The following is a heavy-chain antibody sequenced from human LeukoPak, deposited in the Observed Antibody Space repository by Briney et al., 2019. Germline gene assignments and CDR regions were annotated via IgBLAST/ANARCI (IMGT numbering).Heavy chain of an antibody. D-gene: IGHD4-23*01. J-gene: IGHJ4*02. CDR3: ARGARWAYYFDY. V-gene: IGHV3-74*03. CDR1: GFTFSGHW. CDR2: INERGTDS. Sequence: GGSLRLSCTASGFTFSGHWIHWVRQPPGMGLVWVSRINERGTDSMYAESVKGRFTISRDNANNSVFLQMNNLRAEDSAIYYCARGARWAYYFDYWGQGSLVTVSS.